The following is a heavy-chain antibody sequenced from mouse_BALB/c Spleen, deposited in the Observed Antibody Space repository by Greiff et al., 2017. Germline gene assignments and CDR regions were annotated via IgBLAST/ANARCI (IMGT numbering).Heavy chain of an antibody. J-gene: IGHJ1*01. D-gene: IGHD1-2*01. V-gene: IGHV1-9*01. CDR2: ILPGSGST. CDR3: ARSFTTATWYFDV. CDR1: GYTFSSYW. Sequence: VKLQESGAELMKPGASVKISCKATGYTFSSYWIEWVKQRPGHGLEWIGEILPGSGSTNYNEKFKGKATFTADTSSNTAYMQLSSLTSEDSAVYYCARSFTTATWYFDVWGAGTTVTVSS.